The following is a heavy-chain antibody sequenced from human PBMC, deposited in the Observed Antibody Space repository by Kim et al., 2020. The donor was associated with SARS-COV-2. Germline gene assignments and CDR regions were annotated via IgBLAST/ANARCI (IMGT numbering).Heavy chain of an antibody. D-gene: IGHD6-19*01. CDR1: GGTFSSYA. CDR2: IIPIFGTA. CDR3: ARGSRYSSGWYWYFDL. V-gene: IGHV1-69*06. Sequence: SVKVSCKASGGTFSSYAISWVRQAPGQGLEWMGGIIPIFGTANYAQKFQGRVTITADKSTSTAYMELSSLRSEDTAVYYCARGSRYSSGWYWYFDLWGRGTLVTVSS. J-gene: IGHJ2*01.